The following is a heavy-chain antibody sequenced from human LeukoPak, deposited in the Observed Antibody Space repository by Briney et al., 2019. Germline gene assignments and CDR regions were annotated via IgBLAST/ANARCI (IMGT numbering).Heavy chain of an antibody. Sequence: GGSLRLSCAASGFTFSGYAMHWVRQAPGKGLEWVAVISYDGSNKYYADSVKGRFTISRDNSKNTLYLQMNGLRAEDTTVYYCARDRSSNDWDWHFDLWGRGTLVTVSS. CDR1: GFTFSGYA. CDR3: ARDRSSNDWDWHFDL. J-gene: IGHJ2*01. D-gene: IGHD6-19*01. CDR2: ISYDGSNK. V-gene: IGHV3-30-3*01.